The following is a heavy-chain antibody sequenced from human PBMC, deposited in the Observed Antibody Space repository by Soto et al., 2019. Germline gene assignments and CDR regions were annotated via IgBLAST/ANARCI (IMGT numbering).Heavy chain of an antibody. CDR3: ARDDRDRETGLLPAAMDGMDF. CDR2: IIPVFGIA. CDR1: GGTFSRYS. D-gene: IGHD2-2*01. J-gene: IGHJ6*02. Sequence: QVQLVQSGAEVKKPGSSVKVSCKASGGTFSRYSFTWVRQAPGHGLEWMGRIIPVFGIASYAQKFPGRVTITADKPTSTAYMELRSLRSEDTAVYYCARDDRDRETGLLPAAMDGMDFWGQGPTVTVPS. V-gene: IGHV1-69*08.